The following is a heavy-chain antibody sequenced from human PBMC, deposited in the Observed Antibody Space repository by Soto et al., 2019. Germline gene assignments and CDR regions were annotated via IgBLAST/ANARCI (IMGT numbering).Heavy chain of an antibody. V-gene: IGHV4-39*02. D-gene: IGHD2-21*01. J-gene: IGHJ4*02. CDR3: AGRAGDPVADL. CDR2: VSFSGST. CDR1: GGSVTRSDYY. Sequence: QLLLQESGPRLVKPSETLSLICSVSGGSVTRSDYYWGWIRQPPGKGLEWVASVSFSGSTYYNPSLRSRVTVSMDRSKNHFSLQLSSVTAADTALYFCAGRAGDPVADLWGPGTLVTVSS.